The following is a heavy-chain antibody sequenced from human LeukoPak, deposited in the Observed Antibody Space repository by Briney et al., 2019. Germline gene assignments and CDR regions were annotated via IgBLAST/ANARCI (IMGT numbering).Heavy chain of an antibody. CDR2: IGGGGGST. CDR3: AKDLGPSGAAWFDP. Sequence: GGSLRLSCAASGFTFDDYAMHWVRQAPGEGLEWVSLIGGGGGSTYYAESVKGRFTISRDNNKNSLYLQLNSLRTEDTAFYYCAKDLGPSGAAWFDPWGQGTLVTVSS. CDR1: GFTFDDYA. J-gene: IGHJ5*02. D-gene: IGHD2-15*01. V-gene: IGHV3-43*02.